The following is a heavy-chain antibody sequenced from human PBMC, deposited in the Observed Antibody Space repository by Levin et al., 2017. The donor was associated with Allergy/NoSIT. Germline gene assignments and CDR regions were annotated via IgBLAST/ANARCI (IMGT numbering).Heavy chain of an antibody. CDR2: ISWNSGSI. CDR3: AKITHNDGSGRGWFDP. Sequence: SLKISCAASGFTFDDYAMHWVRQAPGKGLEWVSGISWNSGSIGYADSVKGRFTISRDNAKNSLYLQMNSLRAEDTALYYCAKITHNDGSGRGWFDPWGQGTLVTVSS. D-gene: IGHD3-10*01. V-gene: IGHV3-9*01. CDR1: GFTFDDYA. J-gene: IGHJ5*02.